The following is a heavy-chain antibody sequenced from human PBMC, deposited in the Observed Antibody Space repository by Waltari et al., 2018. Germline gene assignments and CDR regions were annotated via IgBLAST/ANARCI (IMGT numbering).Heavy chain of an antibody. CDR3: ATDQSPGAGDDPPSHALDV. V-gene: IGHV3-23*01. CDR2: IRGNGDST. CDR1: GLIFSSYA. J-gene: IGHJ6*02. Sequence: EVQPLESGGAFVQPGGSLSLSCAASGLIFSSYAMTWVRRVPGKGVDGVSGIRGNGDSTYHADSVKVRVTISRDNSASTLMLQLSSLGADDSAVYYCATDQSPGAGDDPPSHALDVWGQGTMVTVSS. D-gene: IGHD7-27*01.